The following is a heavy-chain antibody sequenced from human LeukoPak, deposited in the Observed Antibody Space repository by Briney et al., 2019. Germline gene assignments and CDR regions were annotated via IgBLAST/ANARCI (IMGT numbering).Heavy chain of an antibody. D-gene: IGHD4-17*01. V-gene: IGHV3-23*01. CDR3: AQAGSLDYAVGN. Sequence: GGSLRLSCAASGFIFSSYAMSWVRQAPGKGLKWVSTISGSGGRTYYADSVKGRFTISRDNSKNTLYLQTNNLRAEDTAVYYCAQAGSLDYAVGNWGQGTLVTVSS. CDR2: ISGSGGRT. CDR1: GFIFSSYA. J-gene: IGHJ4*02.